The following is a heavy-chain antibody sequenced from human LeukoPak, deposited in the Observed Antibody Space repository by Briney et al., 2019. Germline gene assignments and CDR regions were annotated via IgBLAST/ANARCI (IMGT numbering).Heavy chain of an antibody. CDR2: IYSGDGT. CDR3: ARDSSYSSIDY. V-gene: IGHV3-66*01. CDR1: GFTVSSNF. Sequence: PGGSLRLSCAASGFTVSSNFMSWVRQAPGKGLEWVSIIYSGDGTYYADSVKGRFTISRDKSKNTLYLQMNSLRAEDTAVYYCARDSSYSSIDYWGQGTLVTVSS. J-gene: IGHJ4*02. D-gene: IGHD2-15*01.